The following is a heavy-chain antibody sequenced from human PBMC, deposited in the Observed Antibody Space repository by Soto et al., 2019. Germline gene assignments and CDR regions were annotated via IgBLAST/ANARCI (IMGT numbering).Heavy chain of an antibody. J-gene: IGHJ4*02. D-gene: IGHD3-22*01. CDR3: AKDIDDSSGHLPYYFDY. V-gene: IGHV3-9*01. CDR1: GFTCDDYA. Sequence: VHLVESGGGLVQPGRSLRLSCAASGFTCDDYAMHWVRQAPGKGLDLVSGISWNSGSIGYADSVKGRFTIYRDNAKNSLYLQMNSLRAEDTALYYCAKDIDDSSGHLPYYFDYWGQGTLVTVSS. CDR2: ISWNSGSI.